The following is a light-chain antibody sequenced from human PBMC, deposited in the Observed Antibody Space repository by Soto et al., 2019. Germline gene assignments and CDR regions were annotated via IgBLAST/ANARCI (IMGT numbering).Light chain of an antibody. CDR3: SSYTDSSNYV. CDR1: SSDLAIYNY. V-gene: IGLV2-14*01. Sequence: QSALTQPASVSGSPGQSITSSCTGTSSDLAIYNYVSWYQQQPGKAPKLMIYQVTNRPSGVSNRFSGSRSGNTASLTISGLQAEDDADYYCSSYTDSSNYVFGPGTKLTVL. J-gene: IGLJ1*01. CDR2: QVT.